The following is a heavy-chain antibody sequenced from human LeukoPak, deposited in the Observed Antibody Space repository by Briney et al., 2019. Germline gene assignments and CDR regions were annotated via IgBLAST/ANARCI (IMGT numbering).Heavy chain of an antibody. J-gene: IGHJ4*02. CDR1: GGSISSGGYY. Sequence: SETLSLTCTVSGGSISSGGYYWSWIGQHSGKGLEWIGYIYYSGSTYYNPSLKSRVTISVDTSKNQFSLKLSSVTAADTAVYYCARGTDYGSGSYYTQYYFDYWGQGTLVTVSS. CDR3: ARGTDYGSGSYYTQYYFDY. CDR2: IYYSGST. V-gene: IGHV4-31*03. D-gene: IGHD3-10*01.